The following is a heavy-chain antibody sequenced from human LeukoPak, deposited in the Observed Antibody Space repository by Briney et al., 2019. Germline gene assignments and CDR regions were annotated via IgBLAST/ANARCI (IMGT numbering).Heavy chain of an antibody. J-gene: IGHJ4*02. CDR2: ISGSGGST. V-gene: IGHV3-23*01. CDR3: AKVGEDIVVVVAAYFDY. D-gene: IGHD2-15*01. Sequence: GGSLRLSCTASGFTFSDYSMNWVRQAPGKGLEWVSAISGSGGSTYYADSVKGRFTISRDNSKNTLYLQMNSLRAEDTAVYYCAKVGEDIVVVVAAYFDYWGQGTLVTVSS. CDR1: GFTFSDYS.